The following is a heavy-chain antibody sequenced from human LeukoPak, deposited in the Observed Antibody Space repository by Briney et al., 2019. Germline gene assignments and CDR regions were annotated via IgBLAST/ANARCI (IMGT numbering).Heavy chain of an antibody. CDR2: ISYDGSNK. V-gene: IGHV3-30*18. J-gene: IGHJ4*02. CDR3: AKDTTMIIATGGRLDY. CDR1: RFTFSSYG. Sequence: GRSLRLSCAASRFTFSSYGMHWVRQAPGKGLEWVAIISYDGSNKYYADSVKGRFTISRDNSKNTLYLQMNSLRAEDTAVYYCAKDTTMIIATGGRLDYWGQGTLVTVSS. D-gene: IGHD6-13*01.